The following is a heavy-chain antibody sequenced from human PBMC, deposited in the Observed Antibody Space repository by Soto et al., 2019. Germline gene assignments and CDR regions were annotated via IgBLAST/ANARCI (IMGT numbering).Heavy chain of an antibody. Sequence: GGSLRLSCAASGFTFSSYSMNWVRQAPGKGLEWVSSISSSSSYIYYADSVKGRFTISRDNAKNSLYLQMNSLRAEDTAVYYCARDPEYSSTYNWSDPWGQGTLVTVSS. D-gene: IGHD6-6*01. J-gene: IGHJ5*02. CDR2: ISSSSSYI. CDR1: GFTFSSYS. CDR3: ARDPEYSSTYNWSDP. V-gene: IGHV3-21*01.